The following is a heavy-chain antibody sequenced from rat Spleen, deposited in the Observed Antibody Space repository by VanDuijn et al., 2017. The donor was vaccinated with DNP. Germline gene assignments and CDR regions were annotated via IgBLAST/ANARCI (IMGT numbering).Heavy chain of an antibody. V-gene: IGHV2-6*01. CDR3: AREEGSYIYARVMDA. CDR2: ISSGGNT. CDR1: GFSLTTYA. D-gene: IGHD1-2*01. Sequence: QVQLKESGPDLVQPSQTLSLTCTVSGFSLTTYAVSWVRQPPGKGLEWIAAISSGGNTYYNSVLKSRLSISRETSKSQVFLKMNSLQTEDSAMYFCAREEGSYIYARVMDAWGQGASVTVSS. J-gene: IGHJ4*01.